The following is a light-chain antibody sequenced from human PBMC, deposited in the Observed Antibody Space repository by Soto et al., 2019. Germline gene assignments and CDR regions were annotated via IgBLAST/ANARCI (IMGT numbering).Light chain of an antibody. CDR2: GAS. Sequence: EIVLTQSPGTLSLSPGERATLSCRASQSVSSSYLAWYQQKPGQAPRLLIYGASSRVTVIPDRFSGSGSGTDFTLTISSLEPEDFAVYYCQQRSNWPPITFGQGTRLEIK. J-gene: IGKJ5*01. CDR1: QSVSSSY. V-gene: IGKV3D-20*02. CDR3: QQRSNWPPIT.